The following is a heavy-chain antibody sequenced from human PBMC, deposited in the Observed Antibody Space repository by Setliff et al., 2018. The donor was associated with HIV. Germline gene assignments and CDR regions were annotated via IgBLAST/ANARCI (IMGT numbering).Heavy chain of an antibody. J-gene: IGHJ3*02. CDR2: ISPTSGGA. Sequence: ASVKVSCKASGYTFTGYYMYWVRQAPGQGLEWMGRISPTSGGATYAQTFQGRVTMTRDTSISTAYMELRRLRSDDTAVYYCASKVYCTNGVCLDAFDTWGQGTMVTVSS. D-gene: IGHD2-8*01. CDR1: GYTFTGYY. V-gene: IGHV1-2*06. CDR3: ASKVYCTNGVCLDAFDT.